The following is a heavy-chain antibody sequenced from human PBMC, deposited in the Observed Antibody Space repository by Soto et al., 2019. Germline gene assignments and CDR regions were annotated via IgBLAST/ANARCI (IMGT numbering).Heavy chain of an antibody. CDR2: TSYRAKWYN. D-gene: IGHD3-16*01. J-gene: IGHJ4*02. CDR3: ASSDRRGLGFDY. V-gene: IGHV6-1*01. Sequence: QVQLQQSGPGLVKPSQTRSLTCDISGDSVSSNSAAWNWIRQSPSRGLEWLGRTSYRAKWYNDYAVPANSRLTVNPHTSNKQFSPRLPYMTPEDTALYYCASSDRRGLGFDYWGQGTLVTVSS. CDR1: GDSVSSNSAA.